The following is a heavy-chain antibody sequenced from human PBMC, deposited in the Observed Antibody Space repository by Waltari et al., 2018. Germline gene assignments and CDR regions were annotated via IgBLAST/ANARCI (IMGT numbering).Heavy chain of an antibody. J-gene: IGHJ4*02. CDR1: GGSISSGGYY. D-gene: IGHD1-26*01. CDR3: ARRGGGSGSYFDGGFDY. V-gene: IGHV4-31*03. CDR2: IYYSGST. Sequence: QVQLQESGPGLVKPSQTLSLTCTVSGGSISSGGYYWSWIRQHPGKGLEWIGYIYYSGSTYYNPSLKSRVTISVDTSKNQFSLKLSSVTAADTAVYYCARRGGGSGSYFDGGFDYWGQGTLVTVSS.